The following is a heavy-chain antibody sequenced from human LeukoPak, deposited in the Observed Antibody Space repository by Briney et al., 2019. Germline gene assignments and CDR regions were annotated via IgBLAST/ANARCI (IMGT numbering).Heavy chain of an antibody. J-gene: IGHJ4*02. Sequence: PSETLSLTCTVSGGSIRSSYYYWGWIRQPPGKGLEWIGSIYDSGSTYYNPSLKSRVTISVDTSKNQFSLKLSSVTAADTAVYYCARDVYCTNGVCKDYWGQGTLVTVSS. CDR1: GGSIRSSYYY. V-gene: IGHV4-39*02. CDR2: IYDSGST. D-gene: IGHD2-8*01. CDR3: ARDVYCTNGVCKDY.